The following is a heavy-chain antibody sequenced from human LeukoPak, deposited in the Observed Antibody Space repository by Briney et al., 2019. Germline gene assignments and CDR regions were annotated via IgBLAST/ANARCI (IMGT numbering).Heavy chain of an antibody. J-gene: IGHJ2*01. CDR3: ARGPYVPFPNWYFDL. CDR2: INTNSGGT. Sequence: GASVTVSFTSSDYTFTVYYMHWVRQAPGQGLEWMGWINTNSGGTHYAPKCQGRVTMTRDTSISTAYMELSRLRSDDTAVYYCARGPYVPFPNWYFDLWGRGTLVTVSS. D-gene: IGHD3-10*02. V-gene: IGHV1-2*02. CDR1: DYTFTVYY.